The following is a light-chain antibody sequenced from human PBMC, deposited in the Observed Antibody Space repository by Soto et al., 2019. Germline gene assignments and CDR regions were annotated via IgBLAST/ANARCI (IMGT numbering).Light chain of an antibody. CDR3: QQYERPPFA. J-gene: IGKJ2*01. CDR1: QRVSNSY. CDR2: DAS. V-gene: IGKV3-20*01. Sequence: EIVLTQSPGTLSLSPGDRATLSCRASQRVSNSYLAWYQQKPGQAPRLLIYDASTRAAGVPDRVTGGGSGTDFTLTISALEPEDFALYFCQQYERPPFAFGQGTRLKI.